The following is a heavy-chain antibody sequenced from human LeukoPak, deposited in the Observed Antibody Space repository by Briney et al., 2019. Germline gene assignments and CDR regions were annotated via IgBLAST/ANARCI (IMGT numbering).Heavy chain of an antibody. J-gene: IGHJ4*02. Sequence: SETLSLTCTVSGGSISSSSYYRGWIRQPPGKGLEWIGSIYYSGSTYYNPSLKSRVTISVDTSKNQFSLKLSSVTAADTAVYYCARQLAPPFFDYWGQGTLVTVSS. CDR3: ARQLAPPFFDY. D-gene: IGHD3-3*02. V-gene: IGHV4-39*01. CDR2: IYYSGST. CDR1: GGSISSSSYY.